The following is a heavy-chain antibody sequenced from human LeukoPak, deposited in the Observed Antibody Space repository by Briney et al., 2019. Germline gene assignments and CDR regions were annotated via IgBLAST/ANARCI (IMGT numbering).Heavy chain of an antibody. CDR2: IKQDGREK. J-gene: IGHJ4*02. CDR1: GFTFSSYW. D-gene: IGHD5-18*01. V-gene: IGHV3-7*03. Sequence: GGSLRLSCAASGFTFSSYWMTWVRQAPGEGLEGVANIKQDGREKYYVDSVKGRFTTSRDNAKNSLYLQMNSLRAEDTAVYYCARGRYNYGSWGQGTLVTVSS. CDR3: ARGRYNYGS.